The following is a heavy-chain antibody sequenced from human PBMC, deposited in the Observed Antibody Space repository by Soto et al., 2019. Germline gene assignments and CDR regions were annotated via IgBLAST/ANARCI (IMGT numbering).Heavy chain of an antibody. J-gene: IGHJ4*02. Sequence: PSETLSLTCAVSGVSISSYYWSWVGQAPGKGLEWIGYFCYSGNTNYTPSLKSRVSISADTSKSQFSLSLRSATAADTATYYCARGTRALITSFFAYWGQGIPVTVSS. CDR2: FCYSGNT. V-gene: IGHV4-59*01. CDR1: GVSISSYY. D-gene: IGHD1-20*01. CDR3: ARGTRALITSFFAY.